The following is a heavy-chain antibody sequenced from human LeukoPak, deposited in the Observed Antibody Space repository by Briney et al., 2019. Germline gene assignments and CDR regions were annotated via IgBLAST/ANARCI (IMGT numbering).Heavy chain of an antibody. Sequence: GASVKVSCKASGYTFTGYYMHWVRQAPGQGFEWMGWINPNSGDTNSAQKFQGRVTMTRDTSISTAYMELSRLRSDDTAVYYCAREGMFGELLFDYWGQGTLVTVSS. D-gene: IGHD3-10*02. V-gene: IGHV1-2*02. CDR2: INPNSGDT. CDR3: AREGMFGELLFDY. CDR1: GYTFTGYY. J-gene: IGHJ4*02.